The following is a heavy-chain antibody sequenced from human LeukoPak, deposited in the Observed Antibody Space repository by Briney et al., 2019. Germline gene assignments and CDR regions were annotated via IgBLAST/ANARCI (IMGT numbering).Heavy chain of an antibody. Sequence: GGSLRLSCAASGFTFSSYGMHWVRQAPGKGLEWVAFVRSDGSIEYYADSVKGRFTISRDNSKNTLYLQMNSLRAEDSAVYYCAKDLGTLISGTYYYYFDYWGQGTLVTVSS. CDR1: GFTFSSYG. V-gene: IGHV3-30*02. CDR2: VRSDGSIE. CDR3: AKDLGTLISGTYYYYFDY. D-gene: IGHD3-10*01. J-gene: IGHJ4*02.